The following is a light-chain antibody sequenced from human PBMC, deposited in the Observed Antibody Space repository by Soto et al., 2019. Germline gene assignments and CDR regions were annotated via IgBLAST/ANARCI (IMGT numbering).Light chain of an antibody. V-gene: IGLV3-21*02. CDR1: NIGSKS. CDR3: QVWGSDSDPSYV. CDR2: DDS. J-gene: IGLJ1*01. Sequence: SYELTQPPSVSVAPGQMARITCGGKNIGSKSVYWSQQKPGQAPVLVVYDDSGRPSGIPERFSGSNSGNTAALTVTRVEAGDEAACYCQVWGSDSDPSYVFGGGTKVTVL.